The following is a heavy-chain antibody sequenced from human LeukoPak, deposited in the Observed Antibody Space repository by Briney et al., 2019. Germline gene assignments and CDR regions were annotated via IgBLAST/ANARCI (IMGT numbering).Heavy chain of an antibody. J-gene: IGHJ4*02. CDR3: ATNPPGIAVAGNGNFDN. CDR1: GFTFDNYA. D-gene: IGHD6-19*01. CDR2: ITWNSDAL. V-gene: IGHV3-9*01. Sequence: PGGSLRLSCAASGFTFDNYAMHWVRQAPGKGLEWVSGITWNSDALGYADSVKGRFTISRDNAKNSLYLQMQSLRAEDTAFYYCATNPPGIAVAGNGNFDNWGQGTLVTVSS.